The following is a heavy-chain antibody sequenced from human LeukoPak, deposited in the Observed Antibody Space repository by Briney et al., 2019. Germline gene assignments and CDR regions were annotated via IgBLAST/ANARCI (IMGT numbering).Heavy chain of an antibody. V-gene: IGHV4-4*07. CDR3: AREPPLVEAGTFDY. CDR2: IYTSGST. CDR1: GGSFSGYY. D-gene: IGHD6-13*01. Sequence: SETLSLTCAVYGGSFSGYYWSWIRQPAGKGLEWIGRIYTSGSTNYNPSLKSRVTMSVDTSKNQFSLKLSSVTAADTAVYYCAREPPLVEAGTFDYWGLGTLVTVSS. J-gene: IGHJ4*02.